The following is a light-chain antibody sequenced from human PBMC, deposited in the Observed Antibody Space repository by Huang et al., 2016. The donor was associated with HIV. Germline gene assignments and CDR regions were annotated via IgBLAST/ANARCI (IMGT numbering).Light chain of an antibody. J-gene: IGKJ4*01. Sequence: EMVMTQSPATLSVSPGERVTLSCRASQSVRNNFLAWYQQKPGQSPRLLIYSASTRATGIPARFSGSGSGTEFTLTISSLQSEDFAVYYCQQHSSWPLTFGGGTKVEIK. CDR2: SAS. CDR3: QQHSSWPLT. CDR1: QSVRNNF. V-gene: IGKV3-15*01.